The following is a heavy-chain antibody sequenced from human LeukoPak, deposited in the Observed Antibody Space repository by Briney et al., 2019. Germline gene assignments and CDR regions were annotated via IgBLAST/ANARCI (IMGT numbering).Heavy chain of an antibody. CDR3: ARQKDYYYYYMDV. CDR2: IYPGDSDT. J-gene: IGHJ6*03. V-gene: IGHV5-51*01. Sequence: PGESLKISCKGSGYSFTSYWIGWVRQMPGKGLEWMGTIYPGDSDTRYSPSFQGQVTISADKSVSTAYLQWSSLKASDTAMYYCARQKDYYYYYMDVWGKGTTVTVSS. CDR1: GYSFTSYW.